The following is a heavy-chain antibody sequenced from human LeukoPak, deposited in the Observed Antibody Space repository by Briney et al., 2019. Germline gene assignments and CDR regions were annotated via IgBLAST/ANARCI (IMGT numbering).Heavy chain of an antibody. J-gene: IGHJ4*02. V-gene: IGHV1-69*05. D-gene: IGHD2-8*01. Sequence: SVKVSCKASGGTFSSYAISWVRQAPGQGLEWMGGIIPIFGTANYAQKFQGRVTITTDESTSTAYMELSSLRSEDTAVYYCAKDLFPSIDIVLMVYAPFDYWGQGTLVTVSS. CDR1: GGTFSSYA. CDR2: IIPIFGTA. CDR3: AKDLFPSIDIVLMVYAPFDY.